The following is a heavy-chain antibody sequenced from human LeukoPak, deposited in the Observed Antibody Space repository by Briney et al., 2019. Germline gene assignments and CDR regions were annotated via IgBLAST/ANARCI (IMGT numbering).Heavy chain of an antibody. CDR1: GFSLSTSGVG. CDR3: AHRGYSPNGNWFDP. CDR2: IYWDDDK. Sequence: SGPTLVNPTQTLTLTCTLSGFSLSTSGVGGGWIRQPPGKALEWLALIYWDDDKRYSPSLKSSLTITKDTSKNQVVLTMTNMDPVDTATYYCAHRGYSPNGNWFDPWGQGTLVTVSS. V-gene: IGHV2-5*02. J-gene: IGHJ5*02. D-gene: IGHD5-18*01.